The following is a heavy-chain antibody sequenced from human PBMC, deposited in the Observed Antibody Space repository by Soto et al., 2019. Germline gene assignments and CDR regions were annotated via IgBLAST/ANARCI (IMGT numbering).Heavy chain of an antibody. D-gene: IGHD3-3*01. CDR2: IYYSGST. CDR3: ARSVGWSGYYSEPNLIDY. Sequence: SETLSLTCTVSGGSISSGGYYWSWIRQHPGKGLEWIGYIYYSGSTYYNPSLKSRVTISVDTSKNQFSLKLSSVTAADTAVYYCARSVGWSGYYSEPNLIDYWGQGTLVTVSS. CDR1: GGSISSGGYY. J-gene: IGHJ4*02. V-gene: IGHV4-31*03.